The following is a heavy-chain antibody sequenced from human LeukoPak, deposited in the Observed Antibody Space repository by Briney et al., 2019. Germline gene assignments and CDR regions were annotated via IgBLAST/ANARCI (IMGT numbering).Heavy chain of an antibody. CDR2: ISGSGDYT. CDR3: ARTTGGYYYYYMDV. J-gene: IGHJ6*03. V-gene: IGHV3-23*01. CDR1: GFTFSSSG. D-gene: IGHD7-27*01. Sequence: GGTLRLSCAASGFTFSSSGMSWVRQAPGKGLEWVSTISGSGDYTYYADSVRGRFTISRDNSKNTLYLQMNSLRGEDTAVYYCARTTGGYYYYYMDVWGKGTTVTVSS.